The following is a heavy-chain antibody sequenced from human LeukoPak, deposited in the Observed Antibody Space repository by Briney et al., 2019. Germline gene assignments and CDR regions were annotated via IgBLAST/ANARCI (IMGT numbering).Heavy chain of an antibody. Sequence: TGGSLRLSCAASGFAVSSNYMSWVRQAPGKGLEWVANIKQDGSEKYYVDSVKGRFTISRDNAKNSLYLQMNSLRAEDTAVYYCARHRIPERFLEWILLEGGYFDYWGQGTLVTVSS. CDR3: ARHRIPERFLEWILLEGGYFDY. CDR2: IKQDGSEK. V-gene: IGHV3-7*03. J-gene: IGHJ4*02. CDR1: GFAVSSNY. D-gene: IGHD3-3*01.